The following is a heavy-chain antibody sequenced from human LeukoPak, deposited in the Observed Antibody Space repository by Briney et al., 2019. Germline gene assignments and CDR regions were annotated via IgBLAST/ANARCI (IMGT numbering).Heavy chain of an antibody. J-gene: IGHJ4*02. D-gene: IGHD3-10*01. CDR3: AREVTMVRGVIANYFDY. CDR1: GGSFSGYY. CDR2: INHSGST. V-gene: IGHV4-34*01. Sequence: SETLSLTCAVYGGSFSGYYWSWIRQPPGKGLEWIGEINHSGSTNYNPSLKSRATISVDTSKNQFSLKLSSVTAADTAVYYCAREVTMVRGVIANYFDYWGQGTLVTVSS.